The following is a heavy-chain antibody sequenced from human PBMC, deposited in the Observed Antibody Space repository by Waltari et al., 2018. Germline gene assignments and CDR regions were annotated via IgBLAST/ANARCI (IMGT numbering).Heavy chain of an antibody. J-gene: IGHJ4*02. CDR3: ARQLRFVDWIPRYFDS. Sequence: QMELQESGPRLVKPSETLSLTCNVSGDSISGSRNYWAWLRQPPGKNRQWIGSIYYSGTTYYNPSLKGRFATSVDTSRNQFSLNVNSVTAADTGIYYCARQLRFVDWIPRYFDSWGRGTLATVSS. D-gene: IGHD3-3*01. CDR2: IYYSGTT. V-gene: IGHV4-39*01. CDR1: GDSISGSRNY.